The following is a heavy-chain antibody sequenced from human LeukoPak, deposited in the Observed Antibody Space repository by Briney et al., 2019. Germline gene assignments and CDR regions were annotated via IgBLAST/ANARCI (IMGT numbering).Heavy chain of an antibody. D-gene: IGHD4-11*01. Sequence: PSETLSLTCAFYGGSFSGYYWSWLRQPPGKGLEWIGEINHSGSTNYNPSLKSRLTISVDQSKNQLSLQLSSVTAADTAVYCCAREEDDYYWCDPWGQGTLVTVSS. CDR2: INHSGST. J-gene: IGHJ5*02. V-gene: IGHV4-34*01. CDR3: AREEDDYYWCDP. CDR1: GGSFSGYY.